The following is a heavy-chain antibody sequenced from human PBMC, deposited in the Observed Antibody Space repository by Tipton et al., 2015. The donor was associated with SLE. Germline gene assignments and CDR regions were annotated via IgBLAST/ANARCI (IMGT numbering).Heavy chain of an antibody. CDR1: GYSISSVYY. CDR2: IYHSGST. Sequence: TLSLTCTVSGYSISSVYYWGWIRQPPGKGLEWIGSIYHSGSTYYNPSLKSRVTISVDTSKNQFSLKLSSVTAADTAVYYCARDPKTGIQDAFDIWGQGTMVTVSS. D-gene: IGHD3-10*01. J-gene: IGHJ3*02. CDR3: ARDPKTGIQDAFDI. V-gene: IGHV4-38-2*02.